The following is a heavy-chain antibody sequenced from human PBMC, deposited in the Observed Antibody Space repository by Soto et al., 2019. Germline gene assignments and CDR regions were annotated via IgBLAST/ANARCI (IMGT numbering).Heavy chain of an antibody. CDR3: TTPQPSGYYYDSLDY. V-gene: IGHV3-15*01. D-gene: IGHD3-22*01. CDR2: IKSKTDGGTT. CDR1: VFTFSNAW. J-gene: IGHJ4*02. Sequence: GWSLRLSCASSVFTFSNAWMSWVRQAPGKGLEWVGRIKSKTDGGTTDYAAPVKGRFTISRDDSKNMLYLQMNSLKTEDTAVYYCTTPQPSGYYYDSLDYWGQGTLVTVS.